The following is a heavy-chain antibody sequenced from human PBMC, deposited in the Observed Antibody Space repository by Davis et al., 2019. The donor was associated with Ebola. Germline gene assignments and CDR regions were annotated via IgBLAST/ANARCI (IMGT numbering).Heavy chain of an antibody. J-gene: IGHJ4*02. Sequence: PSETLSLTCTVSGGSISSGTYYWSWIRQSPGKGLEWIGYFYYNGSSNYNPSLKSRVTISADMSKNQFSLRLTSVTAADTAVYYCARATSNSSPFDYWGQGTLVTVSS. D-gene: IGHD6-6*01. CDR2: FYYNGSS. V-gene: IGHV4-61*01. CDR3: ARATSNSSPFDY. CDR1: GGSISSGTYY.